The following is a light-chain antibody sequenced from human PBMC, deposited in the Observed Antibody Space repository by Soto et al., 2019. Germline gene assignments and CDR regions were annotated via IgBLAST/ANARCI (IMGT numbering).Light chain of an antibody. CDR1: QSVSSSY. V-gene: IGKV3-20*01. CDR3: QQYGNSPIT. Sequence: EIVLTQSPGTLSLSPGERATRSCRASQSVSSSYLAWYQQKPGQAPRLLIYGASSRATGIPDRFSGSGSGTDFTLTISRLEPEDFALYYCQQYGNSPITFGQGTRLEIK. J-gene: IGKJ5*01. CDR2: GAS.